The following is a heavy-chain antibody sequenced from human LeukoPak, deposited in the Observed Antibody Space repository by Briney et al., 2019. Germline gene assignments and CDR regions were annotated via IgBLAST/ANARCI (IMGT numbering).Heavy chain of an antibody. CDR3: VRYRSQGLIITDSFQFMDL. V-gene: IGHV3-21*01. J-gene: IGHJ6*03. CDR1: GVTFSTSC. D-gene: IGHD3/OR15-3a*01. CDR2: ISSTGIYT. Sequence: PGGSLRLSCVASGVTFSTSCISWVRHSPGKGLEWISSISSTGIYTFYAESVRGRFAVSRANANHSLYMQMTSPRAEDTAVYYCVRYRSQGLIITDSFQFMDLWGRGTTVTVSS.